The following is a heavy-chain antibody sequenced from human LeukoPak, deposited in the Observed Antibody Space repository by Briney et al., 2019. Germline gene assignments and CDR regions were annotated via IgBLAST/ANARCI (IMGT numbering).Heavy chain of an antibody. CDR1: GFTFSSYA. Sequence: GGSLRLSCAASGFTFSSYAMHWVRQARGKGLEWVAVISYDGSNKYYADSVKGRFTISRDNSKNTLYLQMNSLRAEDTAVYYCARGSTMIVVVPNDYWGQGTLVTVSS. CDR3: ARGSTMIVVVPNDY. CDR2: ISYDGSNK. D-gene: IGHD3-22*01. V-gene: IGHV3-30-3*01. J-gene: IGHJ4*02.